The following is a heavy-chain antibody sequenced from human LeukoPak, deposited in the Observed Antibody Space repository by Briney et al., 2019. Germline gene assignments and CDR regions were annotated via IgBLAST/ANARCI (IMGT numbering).Heavy chain of an antibody. CDR1: GGSIRSSSYY. D-gene: IGHD6-19*01. V-gene: IGHV4-39*01. CDR3: AGQVVAVAGTGYFDY. J-gene: IGHJ4*02. CDR2: IYYSGST. Sequence: SETLSLTCTVSGGSIRSSSYYWGWIRQPPGKGLEWIGSIYYSGSTYYNASLKSRGTISVDTSKNQFSLKLNSVTAADTAVYFCAGQVVAVAGTGYFDYRGQGTLVTVSS.